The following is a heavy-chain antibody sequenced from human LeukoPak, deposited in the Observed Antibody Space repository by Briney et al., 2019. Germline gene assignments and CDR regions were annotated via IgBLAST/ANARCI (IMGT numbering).Heavy chain of an antibody. CDR3: ARHAGPITTWQKRKNWFDP. CDR2: IYYSGST. V-gene: IGHV4-39*01. J-gene: IGHJ5*02. CDR1: GGSISSSSYY. Sequence: SETLSLTCTVSGGSISSSSYYWGWIRQPPGKGLEWIGSIYYSGSTYYNPSLKSRVTISVDTSKNQFSLKLSSVTAADTAVYYCARHAGPITTWQKRKNWFDPWGQGTLVTVSS. D-gene: IGHD3-16*01.